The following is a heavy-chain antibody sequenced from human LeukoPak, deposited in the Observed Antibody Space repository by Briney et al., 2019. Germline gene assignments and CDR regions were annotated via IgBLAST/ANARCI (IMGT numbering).Heavy chain of an antibody. CDR1: GFTFSGYW. V-gene: IGHV3-7*01. CDR2: IKQDGSEK. Sequence: GGSLRLSCAASGFTFSGYWMSWVRQAPGKGLEWVANIKQDGSEKYYVDSVKGRFTISRDNAKNSLYLQMNSLRAEDTTVYYCARDTRGMIDYWGQGTLVTVSS. CDR3: ARDTRGMIDY. J-gene: IGHJ4*02.